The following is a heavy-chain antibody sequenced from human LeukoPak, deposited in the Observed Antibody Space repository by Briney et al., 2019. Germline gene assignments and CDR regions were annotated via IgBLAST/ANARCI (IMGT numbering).Heavy chain of an antibody. CDR3: ARETAAGYWYFDL. CDR2: IYTSGST. J-gene: IGHJ2*01. D-gene: IGHD6-25*01. Sequence: PSETLSLTCTVSGGSISSYYWSWIRQPAGKGLEWIGRIYTSGSTNYNSSLKSRVTMSVDPSKNQFSLKLSSVTAADTAVYYCARETAAGYWYFDLWGRGTLVTVSS. V-gene: IGHV4-4*07. CDR1: GGSISSYY.